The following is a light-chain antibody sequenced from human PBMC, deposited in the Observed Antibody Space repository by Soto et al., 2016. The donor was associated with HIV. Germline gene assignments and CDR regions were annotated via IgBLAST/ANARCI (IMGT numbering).Light chain of an antibody. CDR2: GDS. CDR3: QVWDSSSDLVV. CDR1: NIGSKS. V-gene: IGLV3-21*03. J-gene: IGLJ2*01. Sequence: SYELTQPPSVSVAPGKTARITCGGNNIGSKSVHWYQQKPGQAPVVVVHGDSDRPSGIPERFSGSNSGNTATLTISRVEAGDEADFYCQVWDSSSDLVVFGGGTKLTVL.